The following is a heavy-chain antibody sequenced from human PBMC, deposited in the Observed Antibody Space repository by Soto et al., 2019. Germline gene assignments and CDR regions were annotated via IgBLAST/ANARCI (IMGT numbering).Heavy chain of an antibody. CDR3: AKVIFGVPTPDPYYYYAMDV. J-gene: IGHJ6*02. Sequence: QMQLVESGGGVVQPGRSLRLSCAASGFTFYNYGIHWVRQAPGKGLEWVAVISYDGSNKYYADSVKGRFTISRDNSKSTLYLQMNSLRAEDTAVYYCAKVIFGVPTPDPYYYYAMDVWGQGTTVTVSS. CDR1: GFTFYNYG. CDR2: ISYDGSNK. V-gene: IGHV3-30*18. D-gene: IGHD3-3*01.